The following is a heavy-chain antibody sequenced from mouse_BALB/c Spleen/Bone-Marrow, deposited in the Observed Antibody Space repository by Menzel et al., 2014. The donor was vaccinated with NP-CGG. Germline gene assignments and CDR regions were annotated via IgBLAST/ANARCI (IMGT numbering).Heavy chain of an antibody. CDR2: ISCYNGAT. Sequence: LVKTGASVKISCKASGYSFTGYYMHWVKQSRGKSLEWIGYISCYNGATSYNQKFKGKATFTVDTSSSTAYMQFNSLTSEDSAVYYCATGSSYWYFDVWGAGTTVTVSS. CDR3: ATGSSYWYFDV. CDR1: GYSFTGYY. V-gene: IGHV1S34*01. D-gene: IGHD1-1*01. J-gene: IGHJ1*01.